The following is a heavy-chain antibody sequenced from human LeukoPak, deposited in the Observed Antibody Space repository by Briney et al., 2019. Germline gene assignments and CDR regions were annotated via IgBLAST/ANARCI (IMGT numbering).Heavy chain of an antibody. D-gene: IGHD3-10*01. CDR3: AKDGLDPDYGSGSFFDY. Sequence: GGSLRLSCAASGFTFSSYGMSWVRQAPGKGLEWVSAISGSGGSTYYADSVKGRFTISRDNSKNTLYLQMNSLRAEDTAVYYCAKDGLDPDYGSGSFFDYWGQGTLVTVSS. CDR1: GFTFSSYG. V-gene: IGHV3-23*01. CDR2: ISGSGGST. J-gene: IGHJ4*02.